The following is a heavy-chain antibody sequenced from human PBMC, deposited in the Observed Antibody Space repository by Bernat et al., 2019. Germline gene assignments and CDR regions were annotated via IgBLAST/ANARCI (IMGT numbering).Heavy chain of an antibody. D-gene: IGHD3-10*01. Sequence: EVHLVESGGGLVQPGGSLRLSCAASGFIFTAYDMHWVRQAPGKGLVWVSVISSDGSDTTYADSVKGRFTLSRDNANNTVYLQMNSLRAEDTAIYYCARDRGGMGDYWGQGTLVTASS. CDR1: GFIFTAYD. J-gene: IGHJ4*02. V-gene: IGHV3-74*01. CDR3: ARDRGGMGDY. CDR2: ISSDGSDT.